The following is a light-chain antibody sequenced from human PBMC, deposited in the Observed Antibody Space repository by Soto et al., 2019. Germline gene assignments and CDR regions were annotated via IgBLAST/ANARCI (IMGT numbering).Light chain of an antibody. Sequence: DIQMTQSPSSLSASVGDRVTITCRASQSISNYLHWYQQKPGKAPNLLIYAASTLQSGVPSRFSGSGSETDFTLTISSLQPEDFATYYCQHGYDTPLTFGGGTKVDIK. CDR1: QSISNY. V-gene: IGKV1-39*01. J-gene: IGKJ4*01. CDR3: QHGYDTPLT. CDR2: AAS.